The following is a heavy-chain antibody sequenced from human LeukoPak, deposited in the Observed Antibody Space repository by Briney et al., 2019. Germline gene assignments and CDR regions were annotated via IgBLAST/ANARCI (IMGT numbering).Heavy chain of an antibody. CDR2: ISGSGGST. V-gene: IGHV3-23*01. J-gene: IGHJ4*02. CDR1: GFTFSSYA. Sequence: AGGSLRLSCAASGFTFSSYAMSWVRQAPGKGLEWVSAISGSGGSTYYADSVKGRFTISRDNSKNTLYLQMNSLRAEDTAVYYCAKDQGSGSGCYSWGYFDYWGQGTLVTVSS. D-gene: IGHD3-10*01. CDR3: AKDQGSGSGCYSWGYFDY.